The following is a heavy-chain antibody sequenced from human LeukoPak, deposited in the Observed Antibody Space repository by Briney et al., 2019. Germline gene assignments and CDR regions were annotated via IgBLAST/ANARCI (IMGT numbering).Heavy chain of an antibody. CDR2: ISYDGSNK. CDR3: AKDQTPAVAGQDAFDI. J-gene: IGHJ3*02. CDR1: GFTFSSYA. V-gene: IGHV3-30*04. D-gene: IGHD6-19*01. Sequence: PGGSLRLSCAASGFTFSSYAMHWVRQAPGKGLEWVAVISYDGSNKYYADSVKGRFTISRDNSKNTLYLQMNSLRAEDTAVYYCAKDQTPAVAGQDAFDIWGQGTMVTVSS.